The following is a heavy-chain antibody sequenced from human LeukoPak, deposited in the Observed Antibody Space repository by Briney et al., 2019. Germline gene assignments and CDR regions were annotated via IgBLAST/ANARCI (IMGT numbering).Heavy chain of an antibody. J-gene: IGHJ4*02. D-gene: IGHD6-13*01. CDR1: GFNFGDYA. CDR3: SRRGHSSSWYPFDY. V-gene: IGHV3-49*03. CDR2: IKSIGYGGTT. Sequence: GGSLRLSCTASGFNFGDYAMSWFRQAPGKGLEWVGFIKSIGYGGTTEYAASVKGRFTISRDDSKSLAYLQMNSLKSDDTAVYYCSRRGHSSSWYPFDYWGQGTLVTVSS.